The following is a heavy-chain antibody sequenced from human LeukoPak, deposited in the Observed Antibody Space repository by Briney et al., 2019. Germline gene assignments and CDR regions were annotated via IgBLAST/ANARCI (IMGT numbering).Heavy chain of an antibody. D-gene: IGHD2-21*01. CDR3: ARDHCGGDCAQH. CDR2: ISAYNGNT. CDR1: GYTFTSYG. Sequence: ASVKVSCKASGYTFTSYGISWVRQASGQGLEWMGWISAYNGNTNYAQKLQGRVTMTTDTSTSTAYMELRSLRSDDTAVYYCARDHCGGDCAQHWGQGTLVTVSS. J-gene: IGHJ1*01. V-gene: IGHV1-18*01.